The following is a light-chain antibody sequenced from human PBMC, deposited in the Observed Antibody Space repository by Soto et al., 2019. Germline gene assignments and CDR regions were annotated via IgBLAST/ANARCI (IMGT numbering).Light chain of an antibody. CDR3: SSYTSSSTTYV. Sequence: QSALTQPASVSGSPGQSISISCTGTSSDVGGHNYVSWYQQHPGQAPRLMIYEVTNRPSGVSNRFSGSKSGNTASLTISGLQAEDEADYYCSSYTSSSTTYVFGTGTKVTVL. J-gene: IGLJ1*01. V-gene: IGLV2-14*01. CDR1: SSDVGGHNY. CDR2: EVT.